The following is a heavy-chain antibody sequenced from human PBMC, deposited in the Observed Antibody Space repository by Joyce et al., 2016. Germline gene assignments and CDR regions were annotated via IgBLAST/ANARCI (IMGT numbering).Heavy chain of an antibody. CDR3: AKETGLRLRDRWSFDS. J-gene: IGHJ4*02. D-gene: IGHD5-12*01. Sequence: QVQVVESGGGVVQPGRSLRLSCAASGFTFSSYGLHWVRQSPGKGLEGVAVISHDASDRYYSESVKGRFTISRDNSKNTLFLQMNSLRVEDTAVYYCAKETGLRLRDRWSFDSWGQGTLVTVSS. CDR1: GFTFSSYG. V-gene: IGHV3-30*18. CDR2: ISHDASDR.